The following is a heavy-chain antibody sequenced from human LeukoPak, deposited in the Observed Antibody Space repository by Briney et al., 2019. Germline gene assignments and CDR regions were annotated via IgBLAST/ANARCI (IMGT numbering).Heavy chain of an antibody. CDR2: ISGSGGST. D-gene: IGHD6-19*01. CDR1: GFTFSTYS. V-gene: IGHV3-23*01. Sequence: GGSLRLSCAASGFTFSTYSMNWVRQAPGKGLEWVSAISGSGGSTYYADSEKGRFTISRDNSKNTLYLQMNSLRAEDTAVYYCAKDRGSGWSDYFDYWGQGTLVTVSS. CDR3: AKDRGSGWSDYFDY. J-gene: IGHJ4*02.